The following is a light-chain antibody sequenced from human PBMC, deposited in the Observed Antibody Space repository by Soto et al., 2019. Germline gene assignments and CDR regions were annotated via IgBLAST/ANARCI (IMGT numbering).Light chain of an antibody. V-gene: IGKV3-15*01. CDR1: HSVSSN. CDR2: GAS. Sequence: EIVMTQSPATLSVSPGERATLSCRASHSVSSNLAWYQQKPGQAPRLLIYGASTRATGIPARFSGSGSGTEFTLTISSLQSEDLAVYYCQQYNSWPRITFGQGTRLETK. CDR3: QQYNSWPRIT. J-gene: IGKJ5*01.